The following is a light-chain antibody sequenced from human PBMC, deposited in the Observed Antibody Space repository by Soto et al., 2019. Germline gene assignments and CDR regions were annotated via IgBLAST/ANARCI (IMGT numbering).Light chain of an antibody. Sequence: QSALTQPASVSGSPGQSITISCTGTSSDVGSYNLVSWYQQHPGKAPKLMIYEGSKRPSGIPGRFSGSKSGTSATLVITGLQTGDEADYYCGTWDDRLDGDYIFGTGTKLTVL. CDR3: GTWDDRLDGDYI. CDR1: SSDVGSYNL. CDR2: EGS. V-gene: IGLV2-14*02. J-gene: IGLJ1*01.